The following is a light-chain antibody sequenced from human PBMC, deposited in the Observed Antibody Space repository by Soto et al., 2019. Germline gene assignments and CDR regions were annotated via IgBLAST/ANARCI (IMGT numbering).Light chain of an antibody. Sequence: EIVLTQSPGTLSVSPGERATLSCRASQSVTRTHLAWFQQNPGRAPRLLIFDASSRATGIPDRFSGSGSGTDFSLTISRLEAEDFAVYYCQHYGYSTWTFGQGTKVDI. J-gene: IGKJ1*01. CDR2: DAS. CDR3: QHYGYSTWT. CDR1: QSVTRTH. V-gene: IGKV3-20*01.